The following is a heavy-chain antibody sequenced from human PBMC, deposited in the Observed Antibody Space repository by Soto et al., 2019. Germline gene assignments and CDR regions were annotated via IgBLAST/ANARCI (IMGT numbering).Heavy chain of an antibody. CDR3: ARGCEDFFIGYYTRHPNRLDP. CDR2: IYYSGSP. CDR1: GGSISSYY. Sequence: SETLFRTYPVSGGSISSYYWSWIRQPQGKVLEWIGYIYYSGSPNYSPSLKSRVTISVDTSKNQFSLKLSSVTAADTAVYYCARGCEDFFIGYYTRHPNRLDPWAQRTLEPVSS. D-gene: IGHD3-3*01. J-gene: IGHJ5*02. V-gene: IGHV4-59*01.